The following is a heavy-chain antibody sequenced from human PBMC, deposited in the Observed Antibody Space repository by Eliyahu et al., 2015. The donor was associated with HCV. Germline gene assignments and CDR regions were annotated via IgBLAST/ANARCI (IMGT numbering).Heavy chain of an antibody. J-gene: IGHJ4*02. D-gene: IGHD6-19*01. CDR3: ARGIAVAGTTGGDFDY. Sequence: QVHLVQSGAEVKKPGASVKVSCKASGYTFTDYYIHWVHQAPGHGLEWMGWINPNSGGTNSAQNFEDWVTMTRDTSISTAYMELTRLRFDDTAVYYCARGIAVAGTTGGDFDYWGQGTPVTVSS. CDR1: GYTFTDYY. V-gene: IGHV1-2*04. CDR2: INPNSGGT.